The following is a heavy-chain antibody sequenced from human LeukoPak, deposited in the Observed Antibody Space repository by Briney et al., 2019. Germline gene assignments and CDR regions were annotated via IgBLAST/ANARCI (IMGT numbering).Heavy chain of an antibody. CDR1: GYTFTGYY. D-gene: IGHD6-19*01. J-gene: IGHJ6*02. CDR3: ASSSGWALPTGYGMDV. Sequence: EASVKVSCKASGYTFTGYYMHWVRQAPGQGLEWMGWINPNSGGTSYAQKFQGRVTMSRDTSISTAYMELSRRRSDDTAVDYCASSSGWALPTGYGMDVWGQGTTVTVSS. V-gene: IGHV1-2*02. CDR2: INPNSGGT.